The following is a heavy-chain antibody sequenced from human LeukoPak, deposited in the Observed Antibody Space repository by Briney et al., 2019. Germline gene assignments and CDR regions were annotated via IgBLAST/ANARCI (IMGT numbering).Heavy chain of an antibody. D-gene: IGHD3-10*01. V-gene: IGHV1-8*02. CDR1: GYTFTSYD. CDR2: MNPNSGNT. CDR3: ARVGARYYGSGSYDY. Sequence: ASVKVSCKASGYTFTSYDINWVRQATGQGLEWMGWMNPNSGNTGYAQKFQGRVTMTRDMSTSTVYMELSSLRSEDTAVYYCARVGARYYGSGSYDYWGQGTLVTVSS. J-gene: IGHJ4*02.